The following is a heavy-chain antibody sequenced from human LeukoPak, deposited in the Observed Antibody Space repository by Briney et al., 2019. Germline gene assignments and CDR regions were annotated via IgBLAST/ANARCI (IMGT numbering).Heavy chain of an antibody. D-gene: IGHD2-15*01. CDR3: TRDHCRGDNCPSFDY. Sequence: GASVKVSCKPSGYTFTSFGISWGGQAPGQGLEWMGWSGAYNGDTNYAQKFQGRVTMTTDTSPSTAYMDLRSLRSDDTAVYYCTRDHCRGDNCPSFDYWGQGTLVTVSS. V-gene: IGHV1-18*04. J-gene: IGHJ4*02. CDR1: GYTFTSFG. CDR2: SGAYNGDT.